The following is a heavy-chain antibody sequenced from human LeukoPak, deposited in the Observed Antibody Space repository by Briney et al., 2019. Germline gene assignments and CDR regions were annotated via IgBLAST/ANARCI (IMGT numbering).Heavy chain of an antibody. CDR1: GGSISSYY. Sequence: SQTLSLTCTVSGGSISSYYWSWIRQPPGKGLEWIGYIYYSGSTNYNPSLKSRVTISVDTSKNQFSLKLSSVTAADTAVYYCARARHSSSSQFDYWGQGTLVTVSS. J-gene: IGHJ4*02. D-gene: IGHD6-6*01. CDR3: ARARHSSSSQFDY. V-gene: IGHV4-59*01. CDR2: IYYSGST.